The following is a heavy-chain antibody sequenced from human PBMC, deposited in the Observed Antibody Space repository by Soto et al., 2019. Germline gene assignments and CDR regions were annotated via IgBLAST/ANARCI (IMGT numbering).Heavy chain of an antibody. V-gene: IGHV3-23*01. CDR1: GINFSDYS. Sequence: GGSLRLSCAVSGINFSDYSINWVRQAPGKGLEWVSGISGGTGTTYYADSVKGRFTISRDNSKNSLYLQMNSLRAEDTAVYYCARVGDYWGQGTLVTVSS. D-gene: IGHD3-10*01. CDR2: ISGGTGTT. CDR3: ARVGDY. J-gene: IGHJ4*02.